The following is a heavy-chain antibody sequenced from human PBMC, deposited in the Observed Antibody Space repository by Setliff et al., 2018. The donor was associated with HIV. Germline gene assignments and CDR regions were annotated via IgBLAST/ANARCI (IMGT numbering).Heavy chain of an antibody. Sequence: SETLSLTCTVSGGSISSYHWSWIRQPPGKGLEWIGYIYYSGSTNYNPSLKSRVTISVDTSKNQFSLKLSSVTAADTAVYYCARVGVDVVRHYYYYMDVWGKGTTVTVSS. CDR1: GGSISSYH. CDR3: ARVGVDVVRHYYYYMDV. CDR2: IYYSGST. D-gene: IGHD3-10*01. V-gene: IGHV4-59*01. J-gene: IGHJ6*03.